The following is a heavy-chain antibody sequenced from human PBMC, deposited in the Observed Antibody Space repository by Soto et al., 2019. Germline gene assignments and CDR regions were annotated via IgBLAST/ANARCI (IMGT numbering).Heavy chain of an antibody. D-gene: IGHD5-12*01. J-gene: IGHJ3*02. V-gene: IGHV3-66*01. CDR1: GFTVSSNY. CDR3: ARDDPYSGKDAFDI. CDR2: IYSGGST. Sequence: GGSLRLSCAASGFTVSSNYMSWVRQAPGKGLEWVSVIYSGGSTYYADSVKGRFTISRDNSKNMLYLQMNSLRAEDTAVYYCARDDPYSGKDAFDIWGQGTMVTVSS.